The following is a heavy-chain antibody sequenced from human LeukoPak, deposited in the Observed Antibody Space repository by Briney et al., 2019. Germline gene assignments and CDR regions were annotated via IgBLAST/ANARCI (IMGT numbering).Heavy chain of an antibody. CDR1: GYTFIDYY. CDR2: INPDSGGP. V-gene: IGHV1-2*02. D-gene: IGHD2-8*02. J-gene: IGHJ5*02. CDR3: VTEGYCTSDNCYVH. Sequence: ASVKVSCKASGYTFIDYYMHWVRQAPGQGPEWMGWINPDSGGPNYAQKFQGRVTMTRDTSVSTAYMELDRLRSDDTAVYYCVTEGYCTSDNCYVHWGQGTLVTVSS.